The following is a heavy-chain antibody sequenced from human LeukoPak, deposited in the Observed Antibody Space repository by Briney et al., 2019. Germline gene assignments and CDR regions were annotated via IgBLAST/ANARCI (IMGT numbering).Heavy chain of an antibody. J-gene: IGHJ3*02. CDR3: ARLQAAMVTFFAFDI. CDR2: IYYSGST. D-gene: IGHD5-18*01. CDR1: GGSISSGGYY. V-gene: IGHV4-39*01. Sequence: SETLSLTCTVSGGSISSGGYYWSWIRQHPGKGLEWIGYIYYSGSTYYNPSLKSRVTISVDTSKNQFSLKLSSVTAADTAVYYCARLQAAMVTFFAFDIWGQGTMVTVSS.